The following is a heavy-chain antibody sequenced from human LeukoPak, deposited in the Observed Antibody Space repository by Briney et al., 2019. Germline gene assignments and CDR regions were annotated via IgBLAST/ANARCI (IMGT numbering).Heavy chain of an antibody. CDR2: IYYSGST. Sequence: SETLSLTCAVYGGSFSGYYWSWIRQPPGKGLEWIGYIYYSGSTNYNPSLKSRVTISVDTSKNQFSLKLSSVTAADTAVYYCASLVAGGNWFDPWGQGTLVTVSS. D-gene: IGHD6-19*01. CDR1: GGSFSGYY. J-gene: IGHJ5*02. CDR3: ASLVAGGNWFDP. V-gene: IGHV4-59*01.